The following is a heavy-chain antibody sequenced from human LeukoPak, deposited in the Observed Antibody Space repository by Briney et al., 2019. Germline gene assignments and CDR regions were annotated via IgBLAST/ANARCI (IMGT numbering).Heavy chain of an antibody. V-gene: IGHV4-59*12. Sequence: SETLSLTCTVSGGSISSYYWSWIRQPPGKGLEWIGYIYYSGSTNYNPSLKSRVTISVDTSKNQFSLKLSSVTAADTAVYYCARETGGVTAFDYWGQGTLVTVSS. CDR1: GGSISSYY. CDR2: IYYSGST. D-gene: IGHD3-16*01. J-gene: IGHJ4*02. CDR3: ARETGGVTAFDY.